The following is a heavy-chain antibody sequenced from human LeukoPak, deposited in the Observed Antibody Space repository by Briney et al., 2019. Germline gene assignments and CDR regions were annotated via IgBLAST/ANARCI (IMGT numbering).Heavy chain of an antibody. Sequence: GGSLRLSCAASGFTFSSYGMHWVRQAPGKGLEWVAVIWYDGSNKYYADPVKGRFTISRDNSKNTLYLQMNSLRAEDTAVYYCARGGGYVWGSYRTLGYWGQGTLVTVSS. CDR2: IWYDGSNK. J-gene: IGHJ4*02. CDR1: GFTFSSYG. CDR3: ARGGGYVWGSYRTLGY. D-gene: IGHD3-16*02. V-gene: IGHV3-33*01.